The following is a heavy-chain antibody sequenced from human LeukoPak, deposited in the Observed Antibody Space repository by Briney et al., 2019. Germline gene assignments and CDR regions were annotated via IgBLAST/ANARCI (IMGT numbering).Heavy chain of an antibody. Sequence: SETLSLTCAVSGGSISSSNWWSWVRQPPGKGLEWIGEIYHSGSTNYNPSLKSRVTISVDTSKNQFSLKLSSVTAADTAVYYCARQVPLITGTTFDYWGQGTLVTVSS. J-gene: IGHJ4*02. CDR1: GGSISSSNW. V-gene: IGHV4-4*02. D-gene: IGHD1-7*01. CDR3: ARQVPLITGTTFDY. CDR2: IYHSGST.